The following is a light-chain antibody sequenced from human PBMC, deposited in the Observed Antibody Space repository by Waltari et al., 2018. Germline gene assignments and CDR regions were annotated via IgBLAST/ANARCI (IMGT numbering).Light chain of an antibody. CDR2: EAT. CDR1: RSDVGGFNY. Sequence: QSALSQPASVSGSPGQSITISCTGARSDVGGFNYVSWYQQNPGKAPKLLIFEATKRPSGVSIRFSGSTSGNTASLTISGLQAEDEADYYCSSYASSNFLVFCGGTKVTVL. J-gene: IGLJ3*02. CDR3: SSYASSNFLV. V-gene: IGLV2-14*01.